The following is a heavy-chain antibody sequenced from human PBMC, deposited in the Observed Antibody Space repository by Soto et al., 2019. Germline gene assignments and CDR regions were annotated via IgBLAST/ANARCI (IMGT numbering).Heavy chain of an antibody. CDR2: ISGSGGST. CDR1: GFTFSSYA. Sequence: EVQLLESGGGLVQPGGSLRLSCAASGFTFSSYAMSWVRQAPGKGLEWVSAISGSGGSTYYADSVKGRFTISRDNSKNTLYLQMNSLSAEDTAVYDWAKDREGSYGGGLLIDYCGMDVWGQGTTVTVSS. V-gene: IGHV3-23*01. CDR3: AKDREGSYGGGLLIDYCGMDV. J-gene: IGHJ6*02. D-gene: IGHD5-18*01.